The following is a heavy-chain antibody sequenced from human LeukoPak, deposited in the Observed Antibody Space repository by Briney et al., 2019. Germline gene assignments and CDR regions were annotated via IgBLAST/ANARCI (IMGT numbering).Heavy chain of an antibody. CDR3: AKTRDSGGYPYYDY. CDR2: ISGAGDGS. Sequence: GGSLRLSRAASGFTFSNYAMNWIRQAPGKGLEWVSAISGAGDGSYYADSVKGRFTISRDNSKNTLFLQMNSLRAEDTAIYCCAKTRDSGGYPYYDYWGQGTLVTVSS. CDR1: GFTFSNYA. J-gene: IGHJ4*02. D-gene: IGHD3-22*01. V-gene: IGHV3-23*01.